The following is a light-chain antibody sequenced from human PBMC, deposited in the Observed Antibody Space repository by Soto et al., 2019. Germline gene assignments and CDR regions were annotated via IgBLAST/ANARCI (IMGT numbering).Light chain of an antibody. CDR1: SSNIGAGYD. CDR2: GNS. Sequence: QSVLTQTPSVSGAPGQRVTISCTGSSSNIGAGYDVHWYQQLPGTAPKLLIYGNSNRPSGVPDRLSGSKSGTSASLAITGLQAEDEADYYCQSYDSSLRSYVFGTGTKVTVL. CDR3: QSYDSSLRSYV. J-gene: IGLJ1*01. V-gene: IGLV1-40*01.